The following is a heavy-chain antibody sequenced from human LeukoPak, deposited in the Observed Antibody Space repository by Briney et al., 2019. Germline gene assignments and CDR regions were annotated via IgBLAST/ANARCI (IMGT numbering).Heavy chain of an antibody. J-gene: IGHJ4*02. V-gene: IGHV4-39*07. Sequence: SETLSLTCTVSDGSFTSGNYYWGWLRQPPGKGLEWIATIYYSGSTIYTPSLKSRLAISRDTSSDQFSLRLTSVTAADTAVYYCARAPIVVVSTPSFDTWGQGILVTVSS. CDR1: DGSFTSGNYY. CDR2: IYYSGST. D-gene: IGHD3-22*01. CDR3: ARAPIVVVSTPSFDT.